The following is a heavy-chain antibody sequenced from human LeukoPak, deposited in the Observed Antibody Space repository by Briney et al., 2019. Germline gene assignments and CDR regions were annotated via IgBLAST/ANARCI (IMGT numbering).Heavy chain of an antibody. V-gene: IGHV3-9*01. CDR2: ISWNSGSI. CDR3: AKITIFGVALGAFDI. D-gene: IGHD3-3*01. J-gene: IGHJ3*02. CDR1: GFTFDDYA. Sequence: GRSLRLSCAASGFTFDDYAMHWVRQAPGKGLEWVSGISWNSGSIGYADSVKGRFTISRDNAKNSLNLQMNSLRAEDTALYYCAKITIFGVALGAFDIWGQGTMVTVSS.